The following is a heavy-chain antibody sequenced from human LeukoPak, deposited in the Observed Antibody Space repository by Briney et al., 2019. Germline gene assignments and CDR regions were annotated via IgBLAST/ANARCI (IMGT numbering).Heavy chain of an antibody. CDR3: ARESYDCSSTSCPDYYYYYGMDV. CDR1: GYTFTSYG. D-gene: IGHD2-2*01. CDR2: ISAYNGNT. J-gene: IGHJ6*02. V-gene: IGHV1-18*01. Sequence: ASVKVSYKASGYTFTSYGISWVRQAPGQGLEWMGWISAYNGNTNYAQKLQGRVTMTTDTSTSTAYMELRSLRSEDTAVYYCARESYDCSSTSCPDYYYYYGMDVWGQGTTVTVSS.